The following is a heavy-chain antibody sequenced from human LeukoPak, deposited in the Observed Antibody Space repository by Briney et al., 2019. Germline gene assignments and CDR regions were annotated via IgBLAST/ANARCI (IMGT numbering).Heavy chain of an antibody. J-gene: IGHJ3*02. CDR1: GYTLTELS. D-gene: IGHD3-9*01. V-gene: IGHV1-24*01. CDR2: FDPEDGET. Sequence: ASVKVSCKVSGYTLTELSMHWVRQAPGKGLEWMGGFDPEDGETIYAQKFQGRVTMTEDTSTDTAYMELSSLRSEDTAVYYCATDPLITLRYPNAFDIWGQGTMVTVSS. CDR3: ATDPLITLRYPNAFDI.